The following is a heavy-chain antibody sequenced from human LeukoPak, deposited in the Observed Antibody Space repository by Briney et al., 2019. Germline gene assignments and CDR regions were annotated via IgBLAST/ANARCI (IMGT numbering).Heavy chain of an antibody. J-gene: IGHJ4*02. CDR3: ARLEGVVIFNY. Sequence: PGGSLRLSCAASGFTFSSYGIHWVRQAPGKGLEWVAFIRYDGNNQYYADSVKGRFSISRDNSKSTVDLQMNSLRAEDTAVYYCARLEGVVIFNYWGQGTLVTVSS. D-gene: IGHD3-3*01. V-gene: IGHV3-30*02. CDR1: GFTFSSYG. CDR2: IRYDGNNQ.